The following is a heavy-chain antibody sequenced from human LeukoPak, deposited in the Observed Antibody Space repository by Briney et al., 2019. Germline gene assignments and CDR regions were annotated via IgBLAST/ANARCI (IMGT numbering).Heavy chain of an antibody. J-gene: IGHJ3*02. Sequence: SETLSLTCTVSGGSISSYYWSWIRQPPGKGLEWIGHIYSSGSTLYNPSLESRVTISVDTSKNHFSLKLTSVTAADTAVYYCARGGSIVGTTPHDTFDIWGQGTMVTVSS. D-gene: IGHD1-26*01. CDR3: ARGGSIVGTTPHDTFDI. CDR1: GGSISSYY. V-gene: IGHV4-59*08. CDR2: IYSSGST.